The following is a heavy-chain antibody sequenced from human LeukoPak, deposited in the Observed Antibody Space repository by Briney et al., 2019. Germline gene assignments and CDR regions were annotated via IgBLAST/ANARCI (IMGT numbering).Heavy chain of an antibody. CDR2: ISSSSSTI. Sequence: GGSLRLSCAASGFTFVGYGMNWVRQAPGKGLEWVSYISSSSSTIYYADSVKGRFTLSRDNAKNSLYLQMNSLRAEDTAVYYCARPDSSGWYRRVYGMDVWGQGTTVTVSS. CDR1: GFTFVGYG. J-gene: IGHJ6*02. D-gene: IGHD6-19*01. CDR3: ARPDSSGWYRRVYGMDV. V-gene: IGHV3-48*01.